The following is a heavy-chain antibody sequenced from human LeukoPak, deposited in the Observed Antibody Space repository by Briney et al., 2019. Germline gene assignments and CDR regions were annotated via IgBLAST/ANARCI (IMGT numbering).Heavy chain of an antibody. J-gene: IGHJ4*02. CDR2: ISNDGNNQ. V-gene: IGHV3-30*18. D-gene: IGHD4-11*01. CDR3: AKAPLRKKYSNAEYYFDS. CDR1: GFSFRTYG. Sequence: GTSLRLSCAASGFSFRTYGMHWVRQAPGKGLEWVAVISNDGNNQLYAESVKGRLTISRDNPKNTLYLQMNSLRGEDTAVYYCAKAPLRKKYSNAEYYFDSWGQGTLVTVSS.